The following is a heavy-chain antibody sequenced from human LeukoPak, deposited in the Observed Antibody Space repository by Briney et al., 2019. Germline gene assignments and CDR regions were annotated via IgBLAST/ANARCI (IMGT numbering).Heavy chain of an antibody. D-gene: IGHD5-18*01. CDR2: VWYDGRDK. CDR3: AKDPYSYGSYFDY. CDR1: GFSFSGCG. Sequence: PGGSLGLSCAASGFSFSGCGMHWVRQAPGKGLEWVAFVWYDGRDKYYGDSVKGRFTISRDNSKNTLYLQMNSLRAEDTAMYYCAKDPYSYGSYFDYWGQGTLVIVSS. J-gene: IGHJ4*02. V-gene: IGHV3-30*02.